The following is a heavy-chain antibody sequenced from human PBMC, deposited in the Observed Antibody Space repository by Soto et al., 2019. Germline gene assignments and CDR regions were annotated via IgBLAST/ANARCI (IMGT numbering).Heavy chain of an antibody. J-gene: IGHJ4*02. V-gene: IGHV4-30-2*01. CDR3: ARGAGEYYDILTGPAGYFDY. CDR2: IYHSGST. Sequence: PSETLSLTCAVSGGSISSGGYSWSWIRQPPGKGLEWIGYIYHSGSTYYNPSLKSRVTISVDRSKNQFSLKLSSVTAADTAVYYCARGAGEYYDILTGPAGYFDYCGQGTLVTVSS. D-gene: IGHD3-9*01. CDR1: GGSISSGGYS.